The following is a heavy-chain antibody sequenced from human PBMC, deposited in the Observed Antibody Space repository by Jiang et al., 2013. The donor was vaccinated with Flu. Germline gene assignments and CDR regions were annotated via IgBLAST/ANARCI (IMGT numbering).Heavy chain of an antibody. D-gene: IGHD5-12*01. Sequence: HWVRQAPGQGLEWMGRINPNSGGTNYAQKFQGRVTMTRDTSISTAYMELSRLRSDDTAVYYCARRGGGYSGYVPGDYWGQGTLVTVSS. CDR2: INPNSGGT. V-gene: IGHV1-2*06. J-gene: IGHJ4*02. CDR3: ARRGGGYSGYVPGDY.